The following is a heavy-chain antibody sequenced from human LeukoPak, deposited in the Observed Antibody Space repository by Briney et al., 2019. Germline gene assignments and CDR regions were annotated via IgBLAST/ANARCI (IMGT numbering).Heavy chain of an antibody. CDR2: IIPIFGTA. CDR3: ARAPYYYDSSGYYNYYYYGMDV. J-gene: IGHJ6*02. Sequence: SVKVSCKASGGTFSRYAISWVRQAPGQGLEWMGGIIPIFGTANYAQKFQGRVTITADESTSTAYMELSSLRSEDTAVYYCARAPYYYDSSGYYNYYYYGMDVWGQGTTVTVSS. V-gene: IGHV1-69*01. D-gene: IGHD3-22*01. CDR1: GGTFSRYA.